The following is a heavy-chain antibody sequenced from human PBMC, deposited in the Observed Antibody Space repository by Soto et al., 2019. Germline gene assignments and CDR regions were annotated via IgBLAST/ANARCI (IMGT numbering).Heavy chain of an antibody. D-gene: IGHD6-13*01. CDR3: AKADYSYSWAPGDY. V-gene: IGHV3-23*01. CDR1: RLAFSNYA. CDR2: ISGSGDTA. Sequence: GGSLRLSCVISRLAFSNYALNWVRQAPGKGLEWVSSISGSGDTAYYADSVKGRFTISRDNSKNTLYLQMNSLRVEDTALYYCAKADYSYSWAPGDYWGQGTLVTVSS. J-gene: IGHJ4*02.